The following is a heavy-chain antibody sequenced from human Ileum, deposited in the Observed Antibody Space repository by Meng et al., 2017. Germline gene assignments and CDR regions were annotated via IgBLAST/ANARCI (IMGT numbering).Heavy chain of an antibody. J-gene: IGHJ4*02. CDR2: ISSSSSYI. D-gene: IGHD4-17*01. V-gene: IGHV3-21*01. CDR1: GFTFSSYS. Sequence: GESLKISCAASGFTFSSYSMNWVRPAPGKGLEWVSSISSSSSYIYYADSVKGRFTISRDNAKNSLYLQMNSLRAEDTAVYYCARPAYGDYFDYWGQGTLVTVSS. CDR3: ARPAYGDYFDY.